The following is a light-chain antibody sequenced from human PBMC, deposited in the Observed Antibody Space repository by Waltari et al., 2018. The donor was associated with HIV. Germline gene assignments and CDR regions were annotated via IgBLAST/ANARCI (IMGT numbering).Light chain of an antibody. V-gene: IGKV3-20*01. CDR1: QSVSSSY. Sequence: EIVLTRSPGTLSLSPGERATLSCRASQSVSSSYLAWYQQKPGQAPRLLIYGASSRATGIPDRFSGSGSGTDFTLTISRLEPEDFAVYYCQQYGSPWTFGQGTKVEIK. CDR2: GAS. J-gene: IGKJ1*01. CDR3: QQYGSPWT.